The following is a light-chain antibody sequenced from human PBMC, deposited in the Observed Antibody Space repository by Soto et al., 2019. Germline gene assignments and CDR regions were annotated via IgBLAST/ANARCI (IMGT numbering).Light chain of an antibody. CDR3: QKFNTAHLT. Sequence: DIQMTQSPSSLSASVGDRVTITCRASQDISVYLAWYQQKPGKVPKLLIYSASNLQSGVPSRFSGSGSGTDFTLTISSLQPEDVETYFCQKFNTAHLTFGQGTRLEIK. V-gene: IGKV1-27*01. CDR2: SAS. J-gene: IGKJ5*01. CDR1: QDISVY.